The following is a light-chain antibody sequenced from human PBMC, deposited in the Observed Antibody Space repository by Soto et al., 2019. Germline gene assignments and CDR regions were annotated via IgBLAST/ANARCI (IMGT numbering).Light chain of an antibody. J-gene: IGKJ1*01. CDR2: WAS. CDR3: QQFYNTPLT. V-gene: IGKV4-1*01. CDR1: QGISSN. Sequence: TQSPSSLSASVGDRVTITCRASQGISSNLAWYQQKPGQPPKLLIYWASTRESGVPDRFSGSGSGTDFTLTISSLQAEDVAVYYCQQFYNTPLTFGQGTKVDI.